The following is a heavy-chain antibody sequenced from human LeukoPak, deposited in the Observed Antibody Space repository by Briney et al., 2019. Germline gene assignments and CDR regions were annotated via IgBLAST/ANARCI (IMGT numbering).Heavy chain of an antibody. CDR3: AKVYSSSWSQYYYYGMDV. J-gene: IGHJ6*02. CDR1: GFTFSSYA. CDR2: ISGSGGST. V-gene: IGHV3-23*01. Sequence: GSLRLSCAASGFTFSSYAMSWVRQAPGKGLEWVSAISGSGGSTYYSDSVKGRFTISRDNSKNTLYLQMNSQRAEDTAVYYCAKVYSSSWSQYYYYGMDVWGQGTTVTVSS. D-gene: IGHD6-13*01.